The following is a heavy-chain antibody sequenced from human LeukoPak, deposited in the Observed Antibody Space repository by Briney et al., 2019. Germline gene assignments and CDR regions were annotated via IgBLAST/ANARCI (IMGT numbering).Heavy chain of an antibody. D-gene: IGHD3-22*01. CDR3: AKADYDNSDFHYGWFDP. CDR1: GFTFSSYA. Sequence: GGSLRLSCAAAGFTFSSYAVSWVRQAPGKGLEWVSTISGRGGSTYYADSVKGRFTISRDNSKNTLYLQMNSLRAEDTAVYYCAKADYDNSDFHYGWFDPWGQGALVTVSS. V-gene: IGHV3-23*01. CDR2: ISGRGGST. J-gene: IGHJ5*02.